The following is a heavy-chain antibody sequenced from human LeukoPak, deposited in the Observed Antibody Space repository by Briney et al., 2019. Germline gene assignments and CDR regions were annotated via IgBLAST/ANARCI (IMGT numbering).Heavy chain of an antibody. D-gene: IGHD4-11*01. J-gene: IGHJ4*02. CDR2: IYSSGIT. CDR1: GGSISNYY. CDR3: ARRLRYSNYDCFDY. Sequence: SETLSLTCTVSGGSISNYYWSCIRQPAGKGLEWIGRIYSSGITNYNPSLKSRVTMSVDTSKNQFSLNVSSVTAADTAVYYCARRLRYSNYDCFDYWGQGSLVTVSS. V-gene: IGHV4-4*07.